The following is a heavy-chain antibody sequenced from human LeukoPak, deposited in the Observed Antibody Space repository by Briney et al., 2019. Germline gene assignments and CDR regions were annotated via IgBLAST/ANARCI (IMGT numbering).Heavy chain of an antibody. Sequence: GGSLRLSCAASGFTVYSNYMSCVRPAPGKGLEWVSVIYSGGSTYYADSVKGRFTISRDNSKNTLYLQMNSLRAEDTAVYYCARAVGYDFWSGRGFDYWGQGTLVTVSS. CDR2: IYSGGST. CDR1: GFTVYSNY. CDR3: ARAVGYDFWSGRGFDY. J-gene: IGHJ4*02. V-gene: IGHV3-53*01. D-gene: IGHD3-3*01.